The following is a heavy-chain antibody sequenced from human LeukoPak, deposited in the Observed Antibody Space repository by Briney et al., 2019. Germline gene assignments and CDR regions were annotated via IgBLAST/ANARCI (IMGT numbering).Heavy chain of an antibody. Sequence: RRSLRLSCAASGFTFSSYGMHWVRQAPGKGLEWVAVTSYDGRKKYYADSVKGRFTISRDNSKNTLYMQMNSLRAEDTAVYYCAKEYCGGDCYDDYFDYWGQGTLVTVSS. D-gene: IGHD2-21*02. J-gene: IGHJ4*02. V-gene: IGHV3-30*18. CDR3: AKEYCGGDCYDDYFDY. CDR2: TSYDGRKK. CDR1: GFTFSSYG.